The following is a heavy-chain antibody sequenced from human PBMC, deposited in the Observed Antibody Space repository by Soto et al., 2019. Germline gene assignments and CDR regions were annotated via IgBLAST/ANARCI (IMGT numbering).Heavy chain of an antibody. J-gene: IGHJ4*02. Sequence: SETLSLTCTVSGGSISSYYWSWIRQPPGKGLEWIGYIYYSGSTNYNPSLKSRVTISVDTSKNQFSLKLSSVTAADTAVYYCARLWVPCSGGSCYSRYFDYWGQGTLVTVSS. D-gene: IGHD2-15*01. V-gene: IGHV4-59*08. CDR1: GGSISSYY. CDR3: ARLWVPCSGGSCYSRYFDY. CDR2: IYYSGST.